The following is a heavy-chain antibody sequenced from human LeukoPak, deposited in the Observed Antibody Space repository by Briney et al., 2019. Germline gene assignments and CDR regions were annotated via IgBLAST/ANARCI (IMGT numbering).Heavy chain of an antibody. Sequence: GGSLRLSCAASGFTFSSYSMNWVRQAPGKGLEWVAVISYDGSNKYYADSVRGRFTISRDNSKNTLYLQMKSLRADDTAVYYCATGGNPLDYWGQGTLVTVSS. CDR2: ISYDGSNK. CDR1: GFTFSSYS. V-gene: IGHV3-30*03. D-gene: IGHD4-23*01. CDR3: ATGGNPLDY. J-gene: IGHJ4*02.